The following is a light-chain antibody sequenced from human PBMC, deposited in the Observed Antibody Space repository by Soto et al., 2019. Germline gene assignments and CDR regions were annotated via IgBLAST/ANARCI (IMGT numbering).Light chain of an antibody. CDR1: QDISNY. V-gene: IGKV1-33*01. J-gene: IGKJ4*01. CDR2: DAS. Sequence: DIQMTQSPSSLSASVGDRVTITCQASQDISNYLNWYQQKPGKAPKLLIYDASNLETGVPSRFSGSGPGTDFTFTISSLQPEDIAKYYGQQYDNRPPLTFRGGTKVEIK. CDR3: QQYDNRPPLT.